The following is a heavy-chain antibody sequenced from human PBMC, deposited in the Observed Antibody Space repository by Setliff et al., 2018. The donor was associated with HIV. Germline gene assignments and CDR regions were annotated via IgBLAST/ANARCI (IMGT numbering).Heavy chain of an antibody. Sequence: PSETLSLTCTVSGGSISSGGYYWSWIRQHPGKGLEWIGYMYHSGSTHYNPSLKSRVTISVDTSKKQLSLKLSSVTAADTAVYYCARNKPYYDFWSGYFYYFYMDVWGKGTTVTVSS. CDR2: MYHSGST. CDR1: GGSISSGGYY. V-gene: IGHV4-31*03. D-gene: IGHD3-3*01. J-gene: IGHJ6*03. CDR3: ARNKPYYDFWSGYFYYFYMDV.